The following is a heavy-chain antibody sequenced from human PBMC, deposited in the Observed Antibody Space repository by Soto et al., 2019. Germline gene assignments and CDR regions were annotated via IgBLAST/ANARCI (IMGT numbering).Heavy chain of an antibody. Sequence: GESLKISCKGSGYSFSSYWITWVRQKPGKGLEWMGRIDPSDSYTNYSPSLQGHVTFSADKSITTAYLQWSSLKASDTAMYYCARRGSGGGHDDYWGQGTLVTVSS. CDR3: ARRGSGGGHDDY. D-gene: IGHD3-10*01. CDR2: IDPSDSYT. V-gene: IGHV5-10-1*01. J-gene: IGHJ4*02. CDR1: GYSFSSYW.